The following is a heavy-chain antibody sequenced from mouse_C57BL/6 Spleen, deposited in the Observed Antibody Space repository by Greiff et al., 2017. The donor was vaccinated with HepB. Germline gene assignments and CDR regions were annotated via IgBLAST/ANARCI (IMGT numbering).Heavy chain of an antibody. CDR1: GYTFTDYY. CDR2: IYPNNGGN. Sequence: EVHLVESGPELVKPGASVKMSCKASGYTFTDYYMHWVKQSHGKSLEWIGYIYPNNGGNGYNQKFKGKATLTVDKSSSTAYMELRSLTSEDSAVYYCARGYYDYGDWFAYWGQGTLVTVSA. D-gene: IGHD2-4*01. CDR3: ARGYYDYGDWFAY. J-gene: IGHJ3*01. V-gene: IGHV1-34*01.